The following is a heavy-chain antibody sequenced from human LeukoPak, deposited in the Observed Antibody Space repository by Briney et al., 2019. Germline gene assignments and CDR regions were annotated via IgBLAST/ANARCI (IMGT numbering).Heavy chain of an antibody. CDR3: ARPPGSSWGRNSEYFQH. V-gene: IGHV4-39*01. D-gene: IGHD6-13*01. CDR2: IYYSGST. Sequence: PSETLSLTCAVYGGSISSSSYYWGWIRQPPGKGLEWIGSIYYSGSTYYNPSLKSRVTISVDTSKNQFSLKLSSVTAADTAVYYCARPPGSSWGRNSEYFQHWGQGTLVTVSS. CDR1: GGSISSSSYY. J-gene: IGHJ1*01.